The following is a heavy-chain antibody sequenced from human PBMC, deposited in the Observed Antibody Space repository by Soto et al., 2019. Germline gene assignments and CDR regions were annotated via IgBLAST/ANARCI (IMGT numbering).Heavy chain of an antibody. J-gene: IGHJ4*02. V-gene: IGHV1-69*06. D-gene: IGHD1-26*01. CDR2: IIPIFGTA. Sequence: SVKVSCKASGGTFSSYAISWVRQAPGQGLEWTGGIIPIFGTANYAQKFQGRVTITADKSTSTAYMELSSLRSEDTAVYYCAYSGSCFSLVDYWGQGTLVTVSS. CDR3: AYSGSCFSLVDY. CDR1: GGTFSSYA.